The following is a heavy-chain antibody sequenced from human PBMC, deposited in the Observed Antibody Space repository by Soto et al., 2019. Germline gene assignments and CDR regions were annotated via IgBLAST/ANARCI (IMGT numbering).Heavy chain of an antibody. V-gene: IGHV1-2*04. CDR2: INPNSGGT. Sequence: ASVKVSCKASGYTFTGYYMHWVRQAPGQGLEWMGWINPNSGGTNYAQKFQGWVTMTRDTSISTAYMELSRLRSDDTAVYYCARVPGSSWYSDGNAFDIWGQGTMVTVSS. CDR3: ARVPGSSWYSDGNAFDI. J-gene: IGHJ3*02. D-gene: IGHD6-13*01. CDR1: GYTFTGYY.